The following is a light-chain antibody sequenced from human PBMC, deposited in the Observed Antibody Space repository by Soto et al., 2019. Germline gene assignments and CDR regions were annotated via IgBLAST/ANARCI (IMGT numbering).Light chain of an antibody. CDR1: QGISSY. CDR2: GAS. Sequence: DIQMTQSPSSLSASVGDRVTITCRASQGISSYLNWYQQKPGKAPNLLIYGASTLQSGVPSRFSGSGSGTDFTLTISSLQPEDFATYFCQQSYNTPRTFGQGTKVDIK. J-gene: IGKJ1*01. V-gene: IGKV1-39*01. CDR3: QQSYNTPRT.